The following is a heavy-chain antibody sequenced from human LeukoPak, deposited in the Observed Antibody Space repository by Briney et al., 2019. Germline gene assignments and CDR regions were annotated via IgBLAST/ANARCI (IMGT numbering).Heavy chain of an antibody. Sequence: GGSLRLSCAASGFTFSSYGMHWVREAPGKGLEWVAFIRYDGSNKYYADSVKGRFTISRDNSKNTLYLQMNSLRAEDTAVYYCAKVVVVAATGTDYWGQGTLVTVSS. CDR2: IRYDGSNK. V-gene: IGHV3-30*02. J-gene: IGHJ4*02. CDR1: GFTFSSYG. D-gene: IGHD2-15*01. CDR3: AKVVVVAATGTDY.